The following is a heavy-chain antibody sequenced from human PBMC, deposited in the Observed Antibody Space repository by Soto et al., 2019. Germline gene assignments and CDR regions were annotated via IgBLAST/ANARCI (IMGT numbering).Heavy chain of an antibody. Sequence: EASVKVSCKASGYSFTDYHIHWVRQAPGQGLEWLGRINPKSGGTSTAQKFQGWVTMTRDRSISTVYMELTRLRSDDTAVYFCARGHSTDCSNGVCSFYYNHEMDVWGQWTSVTVSS. V-gene: IGHV1-2*04. J-gene: IGHJ6*02. CDR3: ARGHSTDCSNGVCSFYYNHEMDV. CDR1: GYSFTDYH. CDR2: INPKSGGT. D-gene: IGHD2-8*01.